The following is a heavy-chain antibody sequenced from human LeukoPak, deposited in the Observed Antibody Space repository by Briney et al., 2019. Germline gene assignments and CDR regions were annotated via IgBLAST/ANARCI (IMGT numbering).Heavy chain of an antibody. CDR3: AKGVVPAAIRSYYYYYMDV. V-gene: IGHV3-30*02. Sequence: GGSLRLSCAASGLTFSSYGMHWVRQAPGKGLEWVAFIRYDGSNKYYADSVKGRFTISRDNSKNTLYLQMNSLRAEDTAVYYCAKGVVPAAIRSYYYYYMDVWGKGTTVTVSS. J-gene: IGHJ6*03. CDR1: GLTFSSYG. D-gene: IGHD2-2*02. CDR2: IRYDGSNK.